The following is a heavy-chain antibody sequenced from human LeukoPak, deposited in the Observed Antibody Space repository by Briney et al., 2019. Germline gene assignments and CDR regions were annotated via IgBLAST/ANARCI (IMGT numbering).Heavy chain of an antibody. CDR2: TYYRSKWNN. V-gene: IGHV6-1*01. Sequence: SRTLSLTCVISGHCVSGNSAGRNWIRQSTSRGLEWLGRTYYRSKWNNDYAVSLKSRITINPDTSKNQFSLQLNSVTPEDAAVYYCVRPRGAIVDYWGQGALVTVSS. CDR3: VRPRGAIVDY. CDR1: GHCVSGNSAG. J-gene: IGHJ4*02.